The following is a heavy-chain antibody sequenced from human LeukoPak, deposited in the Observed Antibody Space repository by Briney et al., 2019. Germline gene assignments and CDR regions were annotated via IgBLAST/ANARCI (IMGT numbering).Heavy chain of an antibody. CDR1: GYTFTGYH. CDR3: ARDSGSSGWDPTSFLDY. D-gene: IGHD6-19*01. V-gene: IGHV1-2*02. Sequence: RASVKVSCKASGYTFTGYHIHWVRQAPGQGLEWMGWVNPNSGGANSAQKFLGRVSMTRDTSISTVYMDLTSLRSDDTAVYYCARDSGSSGWDPTSFLDYWGRGTVVTVSS. J-gene: IGHJ4*02. CDR2: VNPNSGGA.